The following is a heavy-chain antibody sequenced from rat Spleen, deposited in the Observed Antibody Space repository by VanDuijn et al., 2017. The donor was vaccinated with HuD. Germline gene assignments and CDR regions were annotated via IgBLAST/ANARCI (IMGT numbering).Heavy chain of an antibody. V-gene: IGHV5-25*01. D-gene: IGHD4-3*01. J-gene: IGHJ3*01. Sequence: EVQLVESDGGLVQPGRSLKLSCAASGFTFSDYYMAWVRQAPTKGLEWVATISTGGGSTYYRDSVKGRFTISRDNAENTVYLRMNSLRSEDTAIYYCVREEFGVQYWGQGTLVTVSS. CDR2: ISTGGGST. CDR3: VREEFGVQY. CDR1: GFTFSDYY.